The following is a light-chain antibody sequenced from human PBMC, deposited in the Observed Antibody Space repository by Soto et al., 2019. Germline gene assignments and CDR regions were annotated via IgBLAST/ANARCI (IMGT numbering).Light chain of an antibody. Sequence: DIQMTQSPSTLSASVGDRVTITCRASQSISSRLARYQQKPGKVPKLLIYKASSLESGVPSRFSGSGSGTEFTLTFSSLQPYDFATYYCQQYDSYSWTFGQGTKVEI. CDR1: QSISSR. CDR2: KAS. J-gene: IGKJ1*01. CDR3: QQYDSYSWT. V-gene: IGKV1-5*03.